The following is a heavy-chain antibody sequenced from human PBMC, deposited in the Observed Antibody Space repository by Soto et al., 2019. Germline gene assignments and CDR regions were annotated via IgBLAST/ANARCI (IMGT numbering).Heavy chain of an antibody. J-gene: IGHJ4*02. Sequence: EVHLLDSGGGLVQPGGSLRLSCAASGFTFSNYVMSWVRQAPGKGLEWVSSISGSGDNTYYADSVKGRFTISRDNSKNTLLRQMKILRAADTALYSCAKLPLVVAVGFDYWGQGSLVSVSS. D-gene: IGHD2-21*01. CDR2: ISGSGDNT. CDR3: AKLPLVVAVGFDY. CDR1: GFTFSNYV. V-gene: IGHV3-23*01.